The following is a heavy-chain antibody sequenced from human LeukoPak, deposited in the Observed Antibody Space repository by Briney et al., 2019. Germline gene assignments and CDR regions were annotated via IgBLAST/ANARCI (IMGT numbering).Heavy chain of an antibody. CDR1: GYTFTTYS. Sequence: ASVKASCKASGYTFTTYSISWVRQAPGQGLEWMGWISAYNGNTYYAQKFQGRVTMTTDTSTSTAYMELRSLRSDDTAVYYCAREEGAPIAAANIWGLGTMVTVSS. J-gene: IGHJ3*02. D-gene: IGHD6-13*01. CDR3: AREEGAPIAAANI. V-gene: IGHV1-18*01. CDR2: ISAYNGNT.